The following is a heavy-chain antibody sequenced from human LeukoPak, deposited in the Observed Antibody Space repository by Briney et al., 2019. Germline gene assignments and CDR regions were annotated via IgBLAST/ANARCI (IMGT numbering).Heavy chain of an antibody. D-gene: IGHD5-18*01. Sequence: PSETLSLTSTVPGGCIVSDYCSSIRQPPGKGLEWIAYIYCSGSANYNPSLKSRVTISVDTSKNQFSLKLSSVTAADTAVYYCAMRGIEETATWGAFDIWGQGTMVTVSS. CDR3: AMRGIEETATWGAFDI. J-gene: IGHJ3*02. CDR2: IYCSGSA. CDR1: GGCIVSDY. V-gene: IGHV4-59*01.